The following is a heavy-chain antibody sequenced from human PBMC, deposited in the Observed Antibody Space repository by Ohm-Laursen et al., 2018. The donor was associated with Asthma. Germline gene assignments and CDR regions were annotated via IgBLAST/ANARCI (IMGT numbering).Heavy chain of an antibody. CDR2: ISPSGGYI. CDR1: GFAFSDYY. J-gene: IGHJ4*02. Sequence: SLRLSCAASGFAFSDYYMDWVRQAPGKGLEWLSYISPSGGYISYADSVKGRFTVSRDNSKKSLYLQLSSLRAEDTAVYYCARHPPLLSLWGQGTLVTVSS. CDR3: ARHPPLLSL. D-gene: IGHD1-26*01. V-gene: IGHV3-11*01.